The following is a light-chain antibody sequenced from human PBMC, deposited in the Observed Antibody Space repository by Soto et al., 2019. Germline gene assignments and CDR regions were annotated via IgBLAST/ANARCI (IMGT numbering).Light chain of an antibody. J-gene: IGKJ2*01. CDR1: PSVSST. CDR3: QQYHYWPTDT. CDR2: GAS. Sequence: EVVMTQSPATLSVSPGERATLSCRTSPSVSSTLAWYPKKPGQAPRLLIFGASTRATGIPARFSGSGSGTEVTLSISTLQSEDFAVYYWQQYHYWPTDTFGQGTKLEIK. V-gene: IGKV3-15*01.